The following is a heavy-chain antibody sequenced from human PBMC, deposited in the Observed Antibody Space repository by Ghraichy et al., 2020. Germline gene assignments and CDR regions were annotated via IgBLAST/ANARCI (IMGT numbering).Heavy chain of an antibody. Sequence: SETLSLTCTVSGGSISSYYWSWIRQPPGKGLEWIGYIYYSGSTNYNPSLKSRVTISVDTSKNQFSLKLSSVTAADTAVYYCAREVDFWSGYDYYFDYWGQGTLVTVSS. J-gene: IGHJ4*02. CDR3: AREVDFWSGYDYYFDY. D-gene: IGHD3-3*01. CDR1: GGSISSYY. CDR2: IYYSGST. V-gene: IGHV4-59*01.